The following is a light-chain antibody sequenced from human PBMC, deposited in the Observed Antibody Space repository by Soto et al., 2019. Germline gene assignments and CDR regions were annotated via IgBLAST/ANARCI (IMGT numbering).Light chain of an antibody. CDR2: GAS. J-gene: IGKJ1*01. CDR1: QSVGNSH. Sequence: ETVLTQSPGTLYFSPGERATLSCRASQSVGNSHVAWYQQRRGLPPRLLIYGASNRATGIPDRFSGSGSGADFTLTISRLEPEDSAVYYCQQHGTTFGQGTKVAIK. CDR3: QQHGTT. V-gene: IGKV3-20*01.